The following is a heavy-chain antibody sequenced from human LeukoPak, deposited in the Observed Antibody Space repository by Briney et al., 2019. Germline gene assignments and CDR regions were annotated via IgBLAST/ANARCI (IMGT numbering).Heavy chain of an antibody. Sequence: GGSLRLSCAASGFTFSSYAMSWVRQAPGKGLEWVAAICGSGGSTYYADSVKGRFTISRDNSKNTLYLQMNSLRAEDTAVYYCASIEVVVAASFDPWGQGTLVTVSS. CDR1: GFTFSSYA. CDR3: ASIEVVVAASFDP. J-gene: IGHJ5*02. D-gene: IGHD2-15*01. V-gene: IGHV3-23*01. CDR2: ICGSGGST.